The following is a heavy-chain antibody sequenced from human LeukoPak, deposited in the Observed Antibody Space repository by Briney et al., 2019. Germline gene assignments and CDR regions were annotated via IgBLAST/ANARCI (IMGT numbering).Heavy chain of an antibody. D-gene: IGHD6-13*01. Sequence: GGSLRLSCAASGFTFSSYAMSWVRQAPGKGLEWVSAISGSGGSTYYADSVKGRFTISRDNSKNTLYLQMNSLRAEDTAVYYCAKDDGYSSSWYGESLGGWFEPWGEGTLVTVSP. CDR2: ISGSGGST. CDR1: GFTFSSYA. V-gene: IGHV3-23*01. J-gene: IGHJ5*02. CDR3: AKDDGYSSSWYGESLGGWFEP.